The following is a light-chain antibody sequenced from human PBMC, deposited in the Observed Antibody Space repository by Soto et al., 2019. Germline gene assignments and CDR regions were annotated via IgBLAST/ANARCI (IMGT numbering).Light chain of an antibody. CDR1: QSVSSN. CDR3: QKYNNWPRT. V-gene: IGKV3-15*01. CDR2: DAS. Sequence: EIVMTQSPATLSVSPGERATLSCRASQSVSSNLAWYQQKPGQAPRLLIYDASTRATGIPARFSGSGSGTDFTLTISSLQSEDFAVYYCQKYNNWPRTFGQGTKVDIK. J-gene: IGKJ1*01.